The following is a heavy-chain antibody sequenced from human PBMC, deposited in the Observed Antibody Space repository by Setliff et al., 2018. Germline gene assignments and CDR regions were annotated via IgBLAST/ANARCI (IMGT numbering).Heavy chain of an antibody. Sequence: PGGSLRLSCAGSGFTFNTYWMTWVRQAPGKGLEWVASITHDGSKTYILDSVKGRFTISRDNTKNPLYLQMNSLRGEDTAVYHCTRDQDYYGMDVWGQGTTVTVSS. CDR3: TRDQDYYGMDV. J-gene: IGHJ6*02. V-gene: IGHV3-7*01. CDR2: ITHDGSKT. CDR1: GFTFNTYW.